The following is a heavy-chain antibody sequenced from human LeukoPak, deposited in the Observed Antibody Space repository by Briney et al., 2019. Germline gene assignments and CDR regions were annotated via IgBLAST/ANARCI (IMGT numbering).Heavy chain of an antibody. D-gene: IGHD3-22*01. Sequence: SETLSLTCTVSGESISGFYWTWIRQPPGKGLEWIGYIYYSGSTSYNPSLKSRVTISVDTSKNQFSLKLSSVTAADTAVYYCARADFDYYDSSGFLGYWGQGTLVTVSS. CDR3: ARADFDYYDSSGFLGY. V-gene: IGHV4-59*12. CDR1: GESISGFY. J-gene: IGHJ4*02. CDR2: IYYSGST.